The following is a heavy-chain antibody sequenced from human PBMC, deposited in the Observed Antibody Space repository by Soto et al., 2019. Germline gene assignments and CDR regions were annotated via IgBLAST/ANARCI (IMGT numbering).Heavy chain of an antibody. CDR1: GYTLTGHY. D-gene: IGHD1-26*01. CDR2: IGPESGAT. V-gene: IGHV1-2*02. CDR3: GRGRSGQIVVFY. Sequence: ASVKVSCKASGYTLTGHYIHWVRQAPEQGPEWMGEIGPESGATRYAQKFQGRVTMTRDMSITTVYMELNNLSPDDTAVYYCGRGRSGQIVVFYWGQGTPVTVSS. J-gene: IGHJ4*02.